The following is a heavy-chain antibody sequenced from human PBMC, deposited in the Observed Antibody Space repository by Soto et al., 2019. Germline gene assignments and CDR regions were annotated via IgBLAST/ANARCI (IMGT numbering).Heavy chain of an antibody. CDR3: AAGEYHDTSGYSSDY. CDR1: GFTFITST. V-gene: IGHV1-58*01. Sequence: QMQLVQSGPEVKKPGTSVKVSCKVSGFTFITSTVQWVRQARGQPLECIGWIVVGSGKPIYAQKFQERVTFTRDESTGTAYMELSSLRPEDTGVYYCAAGEYHDTSGYSSDYWGQGTLVTVSS. J-gene: IGHJ4*02. D-gene: IGHD3-3*01. CDR2: IVVGSGKP.